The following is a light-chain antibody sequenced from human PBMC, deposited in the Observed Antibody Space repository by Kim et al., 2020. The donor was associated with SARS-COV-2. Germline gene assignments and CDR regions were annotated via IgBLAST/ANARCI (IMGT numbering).Light chain of an antibody. CDR3: GSYVGNNNFV. Sequence: GQSVPISFTGTSGDVGGYNYVSWYQHHPGKAPKLMIYEVTKRPSGVPDRFSGSKSGNTASLTVSGLQAEDEADYYCGSYVGNNNFVFGTGTKVTVL. V-gene: IGLV2-8*01. CDR1: SGDVGGYNY. J-gene: IGLJ1*01. CDR2: EVT.